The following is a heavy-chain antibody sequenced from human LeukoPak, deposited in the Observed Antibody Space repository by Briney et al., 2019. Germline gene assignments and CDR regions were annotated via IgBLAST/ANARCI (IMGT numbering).Heavy chain of an antibody. CDR3: ARDPRYDSGAYTFDY. V-gene: IGHV3-11*06. D-gene: IGHD3-22*01. CDR1: GFTFSTYW. CDR2: ISSSSDYT. Sequence: PGGSLRLSCAASGFTFSTYWMSWIRQAPGKGLEWVSYISSSSDYTKYADSVKGRFTISRDNAKNSVFLRMNSLRAEDTAVYYCARDPRYDSGAYTFDYWGQGTLVTVSS. J-gene: IGHJ4*02.